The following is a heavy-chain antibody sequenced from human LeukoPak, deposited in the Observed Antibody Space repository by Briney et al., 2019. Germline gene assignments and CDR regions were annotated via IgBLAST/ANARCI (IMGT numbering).Heavy chain of an antibody. J-gene: IGHJ4*02. CDR2: INPNSGGT. V-gene: IGHV1-2*06. CDR3: AREGSLISSALDY. CDR1: GYTFTGYY. D-gene: IGHD3-10*01. Sequence: GASVKVSCKAAGYTFTGYYMVWVRQAPGQGLEWMGRINPNSGGTNYAQKFQGRVTMTRDTSISTAYMELSRLRSEDTAVYYCAREGSLISSALDYWGQGTLVTVSS.